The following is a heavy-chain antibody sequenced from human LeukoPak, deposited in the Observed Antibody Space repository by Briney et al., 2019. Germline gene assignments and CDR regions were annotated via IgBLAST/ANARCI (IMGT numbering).Heavy chain of an antibody. CDR2: MNPNSGNT. Sequence: ASVKVSCKASGYTFTSYDINGVRQATGQGLEWMGWMNPNSGNTGYAQKFQGRVTMTRNTSISTAYMELSSLRSEDTAVYYCARVGPTDCSSTSCSSSFDYWGQGTLVTVTS. V-gene: IGHV1-8*01. D-gene: IGHD2-2*01. CDR1: GYTFTSYD. CDR3: ARVGPTDCSSTSCSSSFDY. J-gene: IGHJ4*02.